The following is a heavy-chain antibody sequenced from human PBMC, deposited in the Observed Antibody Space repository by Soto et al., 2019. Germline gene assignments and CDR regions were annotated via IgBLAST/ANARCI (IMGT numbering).Heavy chain of an antibody. CDR3: ARDGRDGYNRGFFDY. CDR1: GGTFSSYA. CDR2: IIPIFGTA. J-gene: IGHJ4*02. V-gene: IGHV1-69*01. Sequence: QVQLVQSGAEVKKPGSSVKVSCKASGGTFSSYAISWERQAPGQGLEWMGGIIPIFGTANYAQKFQGRVTITADESTSTAYMELSSLRSEDTAVYYCARDGRDGYNRGFFDYWGQGTLVTVSS. D-gene: IGHD5-12*01.